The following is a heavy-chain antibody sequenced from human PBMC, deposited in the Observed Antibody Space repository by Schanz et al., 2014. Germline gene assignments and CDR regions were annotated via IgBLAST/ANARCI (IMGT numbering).Heavy chain of an antibody. J-gene: IGHJ5*02. CDR3: ARGGFGEVANADL. D-gene: IGHD3-10*01. CDR1: GFSLDIFA. CDR2: IGTSGST. Sequence: EVQLVESGGGLVEPGGSLRLSCATSGFSLDIFAVSWVRQAPGKGLEWVSTIGTSGSTNYAESVKGRFTISRDNSKNTLYLQMNSLRPEDTAVYYCARGGFGEVANADLWGQGTLVTVSS. V-gene: IGHV3-23*04.